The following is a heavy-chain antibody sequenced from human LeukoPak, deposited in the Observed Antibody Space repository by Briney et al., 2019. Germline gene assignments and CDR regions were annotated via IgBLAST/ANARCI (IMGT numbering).Heavy chain of an antibody. D-gene: IGHD2-8*01. CDR3: ARDHNVADV. CDR2: LNQDGSIQ. CDR1: GFTFRHYW. J-gene: IGHJ3*01. Sequence: GGSLRLFCVASGFTFRHYWMTGYRQAPGEGLEWVANLNQDGSIQAYGDSVRGRFTLSRDNAKNSVYIQMNSLRVEDTAMYFCARDHNVADVWGRGTKVTVPS. V-gene: IGHV3-7*01.